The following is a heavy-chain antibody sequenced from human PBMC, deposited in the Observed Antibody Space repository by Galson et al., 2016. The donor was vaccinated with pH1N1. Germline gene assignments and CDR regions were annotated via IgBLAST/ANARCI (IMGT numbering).Heavy chain of an antibody. V-gene: IGHV3-23*01. CDR2: ISGSGGST. D-gene: IGHD3-3*01. CDR1: GFTFSSYP. Sequence: SLRLSCAASGFTFSSYPMNWVRQAPGKGLEWVSAISGSGGSTYYAHSVKGRFTISRDNSKNTLYLQMNSLRAEDTAVYYCAKDLITIFGGWGQGTLVTVSS. J-gene: IGHJ4*02. CDR3: AKDLITIFGG.